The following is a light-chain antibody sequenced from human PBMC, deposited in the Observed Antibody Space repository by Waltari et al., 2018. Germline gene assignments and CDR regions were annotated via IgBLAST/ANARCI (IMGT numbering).Light chain of an antibody. CDR2: WAS. J-gene: IGKJ4*01. CDR1: QSVLYSSNNKNY. Sequence: DIVMTQSPDSLAVSLGEWATINCKSSQSVLYSSNNKNYLASSQQKPGQPPRLLIYWASTRESGVPDRFSGSGSETDFTLTISSLQAEDVAVYYCQQYYSTPPLTFGGGTKVEIK. V-gene: IGKV4-1*01. CDR3: QQYYSTPPLT.